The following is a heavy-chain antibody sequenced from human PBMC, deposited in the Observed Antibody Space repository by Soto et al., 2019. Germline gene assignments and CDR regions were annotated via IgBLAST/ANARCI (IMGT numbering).Heavy chain of an antibody. CDR3: ARVGERGYSYGYFDY. J-gene: IGHJ4*02. D-gene: IGHD5-18*01. Sequence: SETLSLTCAVYGGSFSGYYWSWIRQPPGKGLEWIGEINHSGSTNYNPSLKSRVTISVDTSKNQFSLKLSSVTAADTAVYYCARVGERGYSYGYFDYWGQGTLVTVSS. CDR1: GGSFSGYY. V-gene: IGHV4-34*01. CDR2: INHSGST.